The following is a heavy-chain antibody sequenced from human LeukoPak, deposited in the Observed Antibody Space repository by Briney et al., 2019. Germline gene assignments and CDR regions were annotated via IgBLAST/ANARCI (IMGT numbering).Heavy chain of an antibody. J-gene: IGHJ3*02. CDR3: ARSVVPAVHDAFDI. D-gene: IGHD2-2*01. Sequence: GGSLRLSCAASGFTFSSYAMSWVRQAPGKGLEWVSAISGSGGSTYYADSVKGRFTISRDNSKNTLYLQMDSLGAEDTAVYYCARSVVPAVHDAFDIWGQGTMVTVSS. CDR1: GFTFSSYA. CDR2: ISGSGGST. V-gene: IGHV3-23*01.